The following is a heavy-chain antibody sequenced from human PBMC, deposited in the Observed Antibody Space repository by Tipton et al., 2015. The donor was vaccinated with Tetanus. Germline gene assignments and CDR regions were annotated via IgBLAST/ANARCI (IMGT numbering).Heavy chain of an antibody. CDR2: IYYSGST. V-gene: IGHV4-30-4*01. Sequence: TLSLTCTVSGDSLSNGDYYWSWIRQPPGKGLESIGYIYYSGSTYYNPSLKSRVTMSVDNSKNQFSLKLNSVTAADTAVYYCARESITILGVVSIDYWGQGTLVTVSS. J-gene: IGHJ4*02. D-gene: IGHD3-3*01. CDR3: ARESITILGVVSIDY. CDR1: GDSLSNGDYY.